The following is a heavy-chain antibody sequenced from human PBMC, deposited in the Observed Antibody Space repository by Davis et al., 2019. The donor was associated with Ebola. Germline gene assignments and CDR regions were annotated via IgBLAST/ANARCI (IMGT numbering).Heavy chain of an antibody. D-gene: IGHD1-20*01. V-gene: IGHV3-NL1*01. CDR1: GFTFSSYG. CDR3: ATENNWKHGDWFDP. J-gene: IGHJ6*04. Sequence: GESLKLSCAASGFTFSSYGMHWVRQAPGKGLEWVSAISGSGGSTYYADSVKGRFTISRDNSKNTLYLQMNSLRAEDTAVYYCATENNWKHGDWFDPWGKGTTVTVSS. CDR2: ISGSGGST.